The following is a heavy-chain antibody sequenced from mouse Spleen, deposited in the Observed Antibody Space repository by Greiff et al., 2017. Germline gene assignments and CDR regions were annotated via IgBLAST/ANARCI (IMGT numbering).Heavy chain of an antibody. CDR1: GYTFTSYW. J-gene: IGHJ3*01. CDR2: IHPNSGST. V-gene: IGHV1-64*01. Sequence: QVQLQQSGAELVKPGASVKLSCKASGYTFTSYWMHWVKQRPGQGLEWIGMIHPNSGSTNYNEKFKSKATLTVDKSSSTAYMQLSSLTSEDSAVYYCARYYYGYDGGFAYWGQGTLVTVSA. CDR3: ARYYYGYDGGFAY. D-gene: IGHD2-2*01.